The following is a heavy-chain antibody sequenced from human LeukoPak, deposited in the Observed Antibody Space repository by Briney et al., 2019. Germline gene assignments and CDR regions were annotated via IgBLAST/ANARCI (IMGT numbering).Heavy chain of an antibody. J-gene: IGHJ4*02. D-gene: IGHD4/OR15-4a*01. V-gene: IGHV1-8*01. CDR1: GYTFTSYD. CDR2: MNPNSGNT. CDR3: ARGHDYGGPDY. Sequence: ASVKVSCKASGYTFTSYDINWVRQATGQGLEWMGFMNPNSGNTVYAQEFQGRVTMTRNTSITTAYMELNSLRSDDTAVYNCARGHDYGGPDYWGQGTLVTVSS.